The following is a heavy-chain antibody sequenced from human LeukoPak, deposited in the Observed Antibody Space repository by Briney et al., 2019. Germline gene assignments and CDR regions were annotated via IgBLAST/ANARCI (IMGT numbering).Heavy chain of an antibody. D-gene: IGHD3-10*01. CDR2: IYYSGST. CDR3: ARMVRGVIIVDY. V-gene: IGHV4-59*01. CDR1: GGSISSYY. J-gene: IGHJ4*02. Sequence: PSETLSLTCTVSGGSISSYYWSWIRQPPRKGLEWIGYIYYSGSTNYNPALNSRVTISLDASKNQFSLKMSSVTAADTAVYYCARMVRGVIIVDYWGQGTLVTVSS.